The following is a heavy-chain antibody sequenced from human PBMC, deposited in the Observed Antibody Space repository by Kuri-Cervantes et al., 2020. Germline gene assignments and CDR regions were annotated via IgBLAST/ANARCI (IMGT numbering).Heavy chain of an antibody. CDR3: AKDSGWYADYYYYGMDV. CDR2: ISSSSSYI. Sequence: GESLKISCAASGFTFSSYSMNWVRQAPGKGLEWVSSISSSSSYIYYADSVKGRFTISRDNSKNSLYLQMNSLRTEDTALYYCAKDSGWYADYYYYGMDVWGQGTTVTVSS. D-gene: IGHD6-19*01. CDR1: GFTFSSYS. V-gene: IGHV3-21*04. J-gene: IGHJ6*02.